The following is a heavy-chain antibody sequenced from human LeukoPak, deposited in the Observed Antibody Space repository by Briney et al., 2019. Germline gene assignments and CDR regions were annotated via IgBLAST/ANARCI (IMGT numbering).Heavy chain of an antibody. V-gene: IGHV1-69*04. CDR2: IIPILGIA. CDR1: GGTFSSYA. J-gene: IGHJ4*02. Sequence: SVKVSCKASGGTFSSYAISWVRQAPGQGLEWMGRIIPILGIANYAQKFQGRVTITADKSTSTAYMELSSLRSEDTAVYYCAREVIGGIAAAGFDYWGQGTLVTVSS. D-gene: IGHD6-13*01. CDR3: AREVIGGIAAAGFDY.